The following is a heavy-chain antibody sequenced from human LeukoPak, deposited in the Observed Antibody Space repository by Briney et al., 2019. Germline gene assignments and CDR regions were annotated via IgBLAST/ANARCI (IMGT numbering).Heavy chain of an antibody. CDR2: IKHEGSEK. V-gene: IGHV3-7*01. J-gene: IGHJ4*02. Sequence: GGSLRLSCEASGFIFTGYFMSWVRQAPGKGLEWVASIKHEGSEKYYVDSVRGRFTISRDNTKNLLYLQMSSLRAEDTAVYYCATDRGWRTSGYYLYYFEYWDQGTLVTFSS. CDR3: ATDRGWRTSGYYLYYFEY. D-gene: IGHD3-3*01. CDR1: GFIFTGYF.